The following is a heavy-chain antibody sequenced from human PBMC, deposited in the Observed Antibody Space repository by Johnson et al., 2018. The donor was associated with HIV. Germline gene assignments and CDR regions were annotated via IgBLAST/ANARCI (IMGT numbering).Heavy chain of an antibody. CDR2: ISYDGSNK. Sequence: QVQLVESGGGSVKPGGSLRLSCAASGFMFSDYYMSWIRQAPGKGLEWVAVISYDGSNKYYADPVKGRFTISRDNSKNTLFLQMNSLKTEDTAVYYCARRTYCTVVSCSSGLGTFDLWGQGTMVTVSS. D-gene: IGHD2-15*01. CDR1: GFMFSDYY. J-gene: IGHJ3*01. CDR3: ARRTYCTVVSCSSGLGTFDL. V-gene: IGHV3-30-3*01.